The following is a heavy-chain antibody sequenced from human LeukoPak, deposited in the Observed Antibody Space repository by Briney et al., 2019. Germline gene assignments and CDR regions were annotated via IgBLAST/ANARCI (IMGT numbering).Heavy chain of an antibody. CDR1: GFTFAHHW. Sequence: PGGSLRLSCVDPGFTFAHHWMSWVRQAPGKGLEWVANIGRVGFDIGIDGTQKNYVDSVRGRFTISRDNAKNSLYLEMNSLRAEDTAVYYCAREAWHRFDPWGQGTLVTVSS. CDR2: IGRVGFDIGIDGTQK. V-gene: IGHV3-7*01. J-gene: IGHJ5*02. CDR3: AREAWHRFDP.